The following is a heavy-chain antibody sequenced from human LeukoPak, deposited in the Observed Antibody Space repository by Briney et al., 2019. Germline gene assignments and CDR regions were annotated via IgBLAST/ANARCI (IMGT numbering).Heavy chain of an antibody. CDR2: IIPIFVTA. V-gene: IGHV1-69*05. CDR3: ARSPDCSSTSCYTDYYYYMDV. CDR1: GGTFSSYA. J-gene: IGHJ6*03. Sequence: SVKVSCKASGGTFSSYAISWVRQAPGQGLEWMGGIIPIFVTANYAQKFQGRVTITTDESTSTAYMELSSLRSEDTAVYYCARSPDCSSTSCYTDYYYYMDVWGKGTTVTVSS. D-gene: IGHD2-2*02.